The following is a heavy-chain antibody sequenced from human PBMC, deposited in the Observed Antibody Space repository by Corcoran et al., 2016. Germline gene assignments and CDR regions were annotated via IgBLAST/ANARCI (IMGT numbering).Heavy chain of an antibody. CDR3: ARGEEYSGSYYWYNWFDP. J-gene: IGHJ5*02. D-gene: IGHD1-26*01. V-gene: IGHV1-2*02. CDR1: GYTFTGYY. CDR2: INPNSGGT. Sequence: QVQLVQSGAEVKKPGASVKVSCKASGYTFTGYYMHWVRQAPGQGLEWMGWINPNSGGTNYAQKFQGRVTMTRDTSISTAYMELSRLRSDDTAVYYCARGEEYSGSYYWYNWFDPWCQGTLVTVSS.